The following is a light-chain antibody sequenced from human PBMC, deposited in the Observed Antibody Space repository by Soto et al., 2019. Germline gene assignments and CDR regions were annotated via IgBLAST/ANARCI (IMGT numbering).Light chain of an antibody. CDR1: SSNIGAGYD. Sequence: VLTQPPSVSGAPGQRVTISCTGTSSNIGAGYDVHWYQQLPGTAPKLLIYGNSNRPSGVPDRFSGSKSGTSVSLAITGLQAEDEADYYCQSYDNSLKIVVGGGTKVTVL. CDR3: QSYDNSLKIV. V-gene: IGLV1-40*01. J-gene: IGLJ3*02. CDR2: GNS.